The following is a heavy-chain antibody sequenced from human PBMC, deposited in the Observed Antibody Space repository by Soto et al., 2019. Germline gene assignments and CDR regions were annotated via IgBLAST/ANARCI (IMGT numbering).Heavy chain of an antibody. J-gene: IGHJ4*02. CDR2: IYYSGST. D-gene: IGHD5-18*01. CDR3: AKYTSGTMRDY. CDR1: GGSISSSSYY. Sequence: SETLSLTCTVSGGSISSSSYYWGWIRQPPGKGLEWIGSIYYSGSTYYNPSLKSRVTISVDTSKNQFSLKLSSVTAADTAVYYCAKYTSGTMRDYWGQGTLVTVSS. V-gene: IGHV4-39*01.